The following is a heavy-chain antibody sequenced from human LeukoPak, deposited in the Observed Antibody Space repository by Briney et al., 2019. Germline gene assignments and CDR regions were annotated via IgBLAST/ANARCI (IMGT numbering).Heavy chain of an antibody. CDR1: GGSISSGGYY. V-gene: IGHV4-31*03. Sequence: SETLSLTCTVSGGSISSGGYYWSWIRQHPGEGLEWIGYIYYSGSTYYNPSLKSRVTISVDTSKNQFSLKLSSVTAADTAVYYCARGGTVVTPNYWGQGTLVTVSS. D-gene: IGHD4-23*01. CDR2: IYYSGST. CDR3: ARGGTVVTPNY. J-gene: IGHJ4*02.